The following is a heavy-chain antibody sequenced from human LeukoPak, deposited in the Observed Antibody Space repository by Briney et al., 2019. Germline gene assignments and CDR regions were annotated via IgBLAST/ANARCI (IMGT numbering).Heavy chain of an antibody. CDR2: IYYSGST. CDR3: ARSRAPIAVAGTSYYYYYGMDV. CDR1: GGSISSYY. J-gene: IGHJ6*02. D-gene: IGHD6-19*01. V-gene: IGHV4-59*01. Sequence: SETLSLTCTVSGGSISSYYWSWIRQPPGKGLEWIGYIYYSGSTNYNPSLKSRVTISVDTSKNQFTLKLSSVTAADTAVYYCARSRAPIAVAGTSYYYYYGMDVWGQGTTVTVSS.